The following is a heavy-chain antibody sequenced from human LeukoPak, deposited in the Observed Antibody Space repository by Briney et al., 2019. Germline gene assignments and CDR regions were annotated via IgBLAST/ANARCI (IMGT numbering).Heavy chain of an antibody. D-gene: IGHD1-26*01. J-gene: IGHJ3*02. V-gene: IGHV3-21*01. CDR2: ISSSGSYI. Sequence: PGGSLRLSCAASGFTFSSYSMNWVRQAPGKGLEWVSSISSSGSYIYYADSVKGRFTISRDNAKNSLYLQMNSLRAEDTAVYYCARNSGSYYHAFDIWGQGTMVTVSS. CDR1: GFTFSSYS. CDR3: ARNSGSYYHAFDI.